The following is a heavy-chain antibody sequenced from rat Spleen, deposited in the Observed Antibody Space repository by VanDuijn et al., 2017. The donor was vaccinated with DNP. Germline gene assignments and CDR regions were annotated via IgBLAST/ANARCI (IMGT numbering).Heavy chain of an antibody. D-gene: IGHD1-4*01. V-gene: IGHV5-29*01. Sequence: EVQLVESDGGLVQPGRSLKLSCAASGFTFSDYYMAWVRQAPTKGLEWVATISYDGSSTYYRDSVKGRFTISRDNAKSTLYLQMDSLRSEDTATYYCARRLPGYNGLDYWGQGVMVTVSS. CDR2: ISYDGSST. CDR3: ARRLPGYNGLDY. J-gene: IGHJ2*01. CDR1: GFTFSDYY.